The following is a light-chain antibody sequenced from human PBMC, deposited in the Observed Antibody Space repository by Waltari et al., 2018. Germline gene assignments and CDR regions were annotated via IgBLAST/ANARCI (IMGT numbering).Light chain of an antibody. CDR1: QSVSRY. Sequence: EVVLTQSPGTLSLSPGERATLSCRASQSVSRYLAWYQQRPGQAPRLLIYAASTRATGSPDTGSGGGSVTHSSVTTSGLGPEEFAVYYCQSHERIRGTFGQGTQVEI. CDR2: AAS. CDR3: QSHERIRGT. J-gene: IGKJ1*01. V-gene: IGKV3-20*01.